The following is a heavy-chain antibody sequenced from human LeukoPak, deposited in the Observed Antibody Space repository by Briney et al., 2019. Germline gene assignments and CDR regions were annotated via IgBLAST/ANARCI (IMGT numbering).Heavy chain of an antibody. CDR2: TGDSDGTT. Sequence: PGGSLRLSCAASGFTFSSYVMGWVRQAPGKGLEWVSATGDSDGTTHYADSVKGRFTISRDNSKNTLYLQMNSLRVEDTAVYYCARVGEGAAKDWGQGTLVTVSS. D-gene: IGHD1-26*01. CDR3: ARVGEGAAKD. V-gene: IGHV3-23*01. J-gene: IGHJ4*02. CDR1: GFTFSSYV.